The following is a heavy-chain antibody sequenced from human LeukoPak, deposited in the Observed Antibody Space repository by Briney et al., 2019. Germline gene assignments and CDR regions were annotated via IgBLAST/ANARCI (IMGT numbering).Heavy chain of an antibody. D-gene: IGHD1-1*01. J-gene: IGHJ4*02. V-gene: IGHV3-23*01. CDR1: GFTFSSHA. CDR2: IDISGGST. CDR3: ANEVRPNDY. Sequence: GGSLRLSCVASGFTFSSHAMCWVRQAPGKGLEWVASIDISGGSTYYEDSVQGRFIISSDNSKNTLYLEMNSLRVEDTALYYCANEVRPNDYWGQGTLVTVSS.